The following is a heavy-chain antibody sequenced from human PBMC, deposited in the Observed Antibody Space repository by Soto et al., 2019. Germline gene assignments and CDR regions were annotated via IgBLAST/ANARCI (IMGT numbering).Heavy chain of an antibody. Sequence: GGSLRLSCAASGFTFSSYGMHWVRQAPGKGLEWVAVIWYDGSNKYYADSVKGRFTISRDNSKNTLYLQMNSLRAEDTAVYYCARVPGITTLADYWGQGTMVTVYS. D-gene: IGHD3-9*01. V-gene: IGHV3-33*01. J-gene: IGHJ4*02. CDR2: IWYDGSNK. CDR3: ARVPGITTLADY. CDR1: GFTFSSYG.